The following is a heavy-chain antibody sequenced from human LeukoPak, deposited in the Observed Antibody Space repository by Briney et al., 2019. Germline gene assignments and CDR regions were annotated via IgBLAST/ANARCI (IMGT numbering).Heavy chain of an antibody. D-gene: IGHD3-16*01. J-gene: IGHJ3*02. CDR2: ISGDGSST. CDR1: GLTFDDYA. Sequence: GVPLSLFCAACGLTFDDYAMQWLRQAPGKAVECVSYISGDGSSTYYADSVKGRFTISRDNSKNSLYLQMNSLRTEDTALYYCAKDGGEPHANDAFDIWGQGTMVTVSS. V-gene: IGHV3-43*02. CDR3: AKDGGEPHANDAFDI.